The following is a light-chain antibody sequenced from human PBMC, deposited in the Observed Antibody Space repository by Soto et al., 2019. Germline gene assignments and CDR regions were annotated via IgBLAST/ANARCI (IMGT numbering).Light chain of an antibody. CDR3: CSYAGTNTYV. J-gene: IGLJ1*01. V-gene: IGLV2-23*02. CDR2: EVS. CDR1: SSHVGTYNL. Sequence: QSALPQPASVSVSPGQSITISCTGTSSHVGTYNLVSWYQQYSGKAPKLMIYEVSKRPSGVSNRFSGSKSGNTASLTISGLQAEDEADYYCCSYAGTNTYVLGTGTKVTVL.